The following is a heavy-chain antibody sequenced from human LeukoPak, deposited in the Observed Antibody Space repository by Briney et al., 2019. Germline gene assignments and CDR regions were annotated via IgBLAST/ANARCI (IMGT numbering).Heavy chain of an antibody. Sequence: PGGSLRLSCAASGFTFSSYEMNWVRQAPGRGLEWVSYISSSGGTIYYADSVKGRFTISRDNAKNSLYLQMSSLRAEDTAVYYCARQYSYDSRYFDYWGQGTLVTVSS. J-gene: IGHJ4*02. D-gene: IGHD5-18*01. CDR3: ARQYSYDSRYFDY. V-gene: IGHV3-48*03. CDR2: ISSSGGTI. CDR1: GFTFSSYE.